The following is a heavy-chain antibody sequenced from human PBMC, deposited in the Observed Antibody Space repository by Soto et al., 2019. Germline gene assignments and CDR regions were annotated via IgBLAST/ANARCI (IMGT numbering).Heavy chain of an antibody. J-gene: IGHJ6*02. CDR1: GFTFSNYG. CDR2: IWYDGSTK. Sequence: QVQLVESGGGVVQPGRSLRLSCAASGFTFSNYGMHWVRQAPGKGLEWVAVIWYDGSTKYYADSVKGRFTLSRDNSKNTLYLQMNSLRAEDTAGYYCASEYCSGGSCYCYGMDVWGQGTTVTVSS. CDR3: ASEYCSGGSCYCYGMDV. V-gene: IGHV3-33*01. D-gene: IGHD2-15*01.